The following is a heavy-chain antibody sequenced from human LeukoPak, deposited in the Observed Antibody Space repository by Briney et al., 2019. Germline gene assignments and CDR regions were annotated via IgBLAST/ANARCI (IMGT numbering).Heavy chain of an antibody. CDR3: AREGGYYGSGSYYFDY. J-gene: IGHJ4*02. CDR2: ISSSSYI. V-gene: IGHV3-21*01. Sequence: GGSLRLSCAASGFTFSSYSMNWVRQAPGKGLEWVSSISSSSYIYYADSVKGRFTISRDNAKSPLYLQMSSLRAEDTAVYYCAREGGYYGSGSYYFDYWGQGTLVTVSS. D-gene: IGHD3-10*01. CDR1: GFTFSSYS.